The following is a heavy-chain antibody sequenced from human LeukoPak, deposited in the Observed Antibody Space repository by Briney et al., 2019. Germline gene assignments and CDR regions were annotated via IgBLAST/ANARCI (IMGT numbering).Heavy chain of an antibody. CDR1: GFTFSSFE. J-gene: IGHJ3*02. D-gene: IGHD3-22*01. CDR2: IKQDGSEK. Sequence: PGGSLRLSCAASGFTFSSFEMKWVRQAPGKGLEWVANIKQDGSEKYYVDSVKGRFTISRDNAKNSLYLQMNSLRTEDTAVYYCARDFPYYYDSTTYREGDAFDIWGQGTVVTVSS. CDR3: ARDFPYYYDSTTYREGDAFDI. V-gene: IGHV3-7*01.